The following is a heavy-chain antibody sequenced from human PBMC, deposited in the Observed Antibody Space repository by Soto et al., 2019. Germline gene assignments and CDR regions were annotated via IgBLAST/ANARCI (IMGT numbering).Heavy chain of an antibody. CDR1: GFSLSTSGMC. V-gene: IGHV2-70*01. Sequence: SGPTLVNPTQTLTLTCTFSGFSLSTSGMCVSWIRQPPGKALEWLALIDWDDDKYYSTSLKTRLTISKDTSKNQVVLTMTNMEPVDTATYYCARIAAAGPHYYYYGMDVWGQGTTLTVSS. D-gene: IGHD6-13*01. CDR3: ARIAAAGPHYYYYGMDV. CDR2: IDWDDDK. J-gene: IGHJ6*02.